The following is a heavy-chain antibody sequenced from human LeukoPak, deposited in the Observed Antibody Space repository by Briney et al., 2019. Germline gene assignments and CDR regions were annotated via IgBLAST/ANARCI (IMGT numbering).Heavy chain of an antibody. J-gene: IGHJ6*03. D-gene: IGHD1-26*01. V-gene: IGHV3-7*01. CDR1: GFTFSSYW. Sequence: GGSLRLSCAASGFTFSSYWMSWVCQAPGKGLEWVANIKQDGSEKYYVDSVKGRFTISRDNAKNSLYLQMNSLRAEDTAVYYCARVAGRRYYYYYMDVWGKGTTVTVSS. CDR2: IKQDGSEK. CDR3: ARVAGRRYYYYYMDV.